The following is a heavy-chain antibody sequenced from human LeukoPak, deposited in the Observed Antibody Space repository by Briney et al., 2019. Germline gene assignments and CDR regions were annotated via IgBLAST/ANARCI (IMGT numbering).Heavy chain of an antibody. CDR1: GFTVSRNY. Sequence: GGSLRLSCAASGFTVSRNYMTWVRQAPGKGLEWVSVIYSGGSTYYADSVKGRFTISRDNAKHSLYLQMNSLRPEDTAMYYCSIPNDYWGQGTLVTVSS. V-gene: IGHV3-66*04. CDR3: SIPNDY. CDR2: IYSGGST. J-gene: IGHJ4*02.